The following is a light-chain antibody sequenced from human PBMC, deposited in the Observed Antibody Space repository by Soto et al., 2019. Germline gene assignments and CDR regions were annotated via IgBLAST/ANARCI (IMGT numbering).Light chain of an antibody. CDR1: TLPKQY. CDR3: QSADSSGTYQEV. V-gene: IGLV3-25*03. Sequence: SYELIQPPSVSVSPGQTARITCSGDTLPKQYAYWYQQKPGQAPVMVIYKDSERPSGIPERFSGSSSGTTVTLTISGVQADDEADYYCQSADSSGTYQEVFGGGTQLTVL. CDR2: KDS. J-gene: IGLJ2*01.